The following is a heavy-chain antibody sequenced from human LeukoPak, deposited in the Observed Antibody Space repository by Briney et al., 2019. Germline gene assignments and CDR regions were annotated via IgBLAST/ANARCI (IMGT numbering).Heavy chain of an antibody. CDR3: AREFGFRGDAFDI. J-gene: IGHJ3*02. CDR1: GFTFSSRDW. CDR2: IKQDGSEK. V-gene: IGHV3-7*01. Sequence: GGSLRLSCVASGFTFSSRDWMTWVRQAPGKGLEWVANIKQDGSEKNYVDSVKGRFTISRDNAKNSVDLQMNSLRAEDTAVYYCAREFGFRGDAFDIWGQGTMVTVSS. D-gene: IGHD3-10*01.